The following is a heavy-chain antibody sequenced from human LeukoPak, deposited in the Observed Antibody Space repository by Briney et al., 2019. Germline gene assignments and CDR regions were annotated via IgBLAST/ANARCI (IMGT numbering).Heavy chain of an antibody. CDR2: ISAYNGNT. J-gene: IGHJ4*02. Sequence: GASVKVSCKASGYTFTSYGISWVRQAPGQGLEWMGWISAYNGNTNYAQKLQGRVTMTTDTSTSTAYMELRSLRSDDTAVYYCARDYYDSSGYYFSFITRYWGQGTLVTVSS. D-gene: IGHD3-22*01. CDR3: ARDYYDSSGYYFSFITRY. V-gene: IGHV1-18*01. CDR1: GYTFTSYG.